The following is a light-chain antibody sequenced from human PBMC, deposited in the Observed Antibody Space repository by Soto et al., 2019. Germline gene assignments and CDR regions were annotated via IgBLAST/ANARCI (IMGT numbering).Light chain of an antibody. V-gene: IGLV1-47*01. CDR1: SSNIGSNY. CDR3: AAWDDSLRGGV. Sequence: SVLTQPPSASGTPGQMVTISCSGSSSNIGSNYVYWYQQLPGTAPKLLIYRNNQRPSGVPDRFSGSKSGASASLAISGLRSEDEADYFCAAWDDSLRGGVFGTGTKVTVL. J-gene: IGLJ1*01. CDR2: RNN.